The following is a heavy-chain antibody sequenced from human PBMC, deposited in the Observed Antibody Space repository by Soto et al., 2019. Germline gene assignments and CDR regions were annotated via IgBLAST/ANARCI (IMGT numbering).Heavy chain of an antibody. CDR2: ITHSGGT. CDR3: ARDVMANNRYHWYFDL. V-gene: IGHV4-34*01. J-gene: IGHJ2*01. D-gene: IGHD2-8*01. Sequence: QVQLQQWGAGLLKPSETLSLTCAVYGGSFSGYYWSWIRQPPGKGLEWIGEITHSGGTNYNPSLKSRVIISVDTSKSQFSLKLSSVTAADTAVYYCARDVMANNRYHWYFDLWGRGTLVTVSS. CDR1: GGSFSGYY.